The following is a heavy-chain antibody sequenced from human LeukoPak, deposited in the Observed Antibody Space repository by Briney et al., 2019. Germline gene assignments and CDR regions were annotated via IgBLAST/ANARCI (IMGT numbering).Heavy chain of an antibody. D-gene: IGHD3-10*01. Sequence: SETLSLTCTVSGGSISSGGYYWSWIRQHPGKGLEWIGYIYYSGSTYYNPSLKSRVTISVDTSKNQFSLKLSSVTAADTAVYYCARDFAWFGELSGMDVWGQGTTVTVSS. V-gene: IGHV4-31*03. CDR2: IYYSGST. J-gene: IGHJ6*02. CDR1: GGSISSGGYY. CDR3: ARDFAWFGELSGMDV.